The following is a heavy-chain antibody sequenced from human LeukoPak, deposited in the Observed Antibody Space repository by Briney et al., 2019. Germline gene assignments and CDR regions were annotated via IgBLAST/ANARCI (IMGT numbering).Heavy chain of an antibody. V-gene: IGHV3-30*18. D-gene: IGHD6-13*01. J-gene: IGHJ3*02. Sequence: PGGSLRLSCAASGFTFSSYGMHWVRQAPGKGLEWVAVISYDGSNKYHADSVKGRFTISRDNSKNTLYLQMNSLRAEDTAVYYCAKEGTASDAFDIWGQGTMVTVSS. CDR3: AKEGTASDAFDI. CDR2: ISYDGSNK. CDR1: GFTFSSYG.